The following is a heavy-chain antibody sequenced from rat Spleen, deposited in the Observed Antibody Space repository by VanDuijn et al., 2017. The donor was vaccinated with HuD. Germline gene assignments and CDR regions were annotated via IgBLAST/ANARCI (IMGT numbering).Heavy chain of an antibody. CDR1: GFSLTSNG. Sequence: QVQLKESGPGLVQPSQTLSLTCTVSGFSLTSNGVSWVRQPPGKGLEWIATVSSGGHTYYNSALKSRLSISRDTSKSQVFLKMNSLQSEDTATYYCARDWGYPDYWGQGVMVTVSS. V-gene: IGHV2S12*01. J-gene: IGHJ2*01. CDR2: VSSGGHT. CDR3: ARDWGYPDY. D-gene: IGHD4-3*01.